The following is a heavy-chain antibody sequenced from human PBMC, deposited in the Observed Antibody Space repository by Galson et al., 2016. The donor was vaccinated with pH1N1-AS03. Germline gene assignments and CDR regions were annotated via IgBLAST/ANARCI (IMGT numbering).Heavy chain of an antibody. Sequence: SVKVSCKASGDTFSNYAISWVRQAPGQGLEWMGGVIPTLGITKHAQNFQDRVTITADKSTSTVYLELSSLRSEDTAAYYCAGGKIDGYNLGAVEYWGQGTQVTVSS. CDR1: GDTFSNYA. D-gene: IGHD5-24*01. V-gene: IGHV1-69*10. CDR2: VIPTLGIT. J-gene: IGHJ4*02. CDR3: AGGKIDGYNLGAVEY.